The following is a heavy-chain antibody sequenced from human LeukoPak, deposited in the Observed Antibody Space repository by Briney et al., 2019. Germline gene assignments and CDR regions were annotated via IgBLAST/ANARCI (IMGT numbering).Heavy chain of an antibody. V-gene: IGHV4-59*01. Sequence: PSETLSLTCTVSAGSISSYYWSWIRQPPGKGLEWIGYIYYSGSTNYNPSLKSRVTISVDTSKNQFSLKLSSVTAADTAVYYCARHGPKQVVHYYYYYTDVCGKGTTVTVSS. CDR2: IYYSGST. D-gene: IGHD1/OR15-1a*01. CDR1: AGSISSYY. J-gene: IGHJ6*03. CDR3: ARHGPKQVVHYYYYYTDV.